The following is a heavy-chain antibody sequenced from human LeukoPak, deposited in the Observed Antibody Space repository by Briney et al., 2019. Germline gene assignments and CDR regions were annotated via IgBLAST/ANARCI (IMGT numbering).Heavy chain of an antibody. V-gene: IGHV3-74*01. CDR3: IRDLGGRSGH. D-gene: IGHD1-26*01. CDR2: SNEDGSTT. CDR1: GFTFTNAW. J-gene: IGHJ4*02. Sequence: PGGSLRLSCAASGFTFTNAWMSWVRQAPGKGLVWVSRSNEDGSTTNYADSVKGRFTISRDNAKNTLYLQMNSLTAEDTAVYYCIRDLGGRSGHWGQGTLVTVSS.